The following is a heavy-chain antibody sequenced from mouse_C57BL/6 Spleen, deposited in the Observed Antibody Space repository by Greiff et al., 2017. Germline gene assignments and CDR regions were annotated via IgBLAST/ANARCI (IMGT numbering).Heavy chain of an antibody. D-gene: IGHD1-1*01. CDR2: IYPGDGDT. V-gene: IGHV1-82*01. J-gene: IGHJ2*01. CDR3: ARCDYGSSYGNYFDY. CDR1: GYAFSSSW. Sequence: QVQLKESGPELVKPGASVKISCKASGYAFSSSWMNWVKQRPGKGLEWIGRIYPGDGDTNYNGKFKGKATRTADKSSSTAYMQLSSLTSEDSAVYFCARCDYGSSYGNYFDYWGQGTTLTVSS.